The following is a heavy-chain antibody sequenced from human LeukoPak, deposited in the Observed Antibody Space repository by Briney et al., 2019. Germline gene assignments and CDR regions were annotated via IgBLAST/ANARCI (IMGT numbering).Heavy chain of an antibody. D-gene: IGHD5-18*01. J-gene: IGHJ4*02. Sequence: ALVKVSCKASGYSFSSYSITWLRQAPGQGLEWMGWISVYSGDTNYAQKFQGRVTMTTDTSTSTAYMELRSLRSDDTAVYYCARDSLHSYSFLWGQGTLVTVSS. CDR2: ISVYSGDT. CDR3: ARDSLHSYSFL. V-gene: IGHV1-18*01. CDR1: GYSFSSYS.